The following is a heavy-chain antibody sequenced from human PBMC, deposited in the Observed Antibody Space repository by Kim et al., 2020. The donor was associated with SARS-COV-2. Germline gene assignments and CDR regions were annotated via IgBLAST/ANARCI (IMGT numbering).Heavy chain of an antibody. CDR1: GYSFTSYW. J-gene: IGHJ5*02. D-gene: IGHD3-10*01. Sequence: GESLKISCKGSGYSFTSYWISWVRQMPGKGLEWMGRIDPSDSYTNYSPSFQGHVTISADKSISTAYLQWSSLKASDTAMYYCARYYYGSGSYVQYNWFDPWGQGTLVTVSS. CDR3: ARYYYGSGSYVQYNWFDP. V-gene: IGHV5-10-1*01. CDR2: IDPSDSYT.